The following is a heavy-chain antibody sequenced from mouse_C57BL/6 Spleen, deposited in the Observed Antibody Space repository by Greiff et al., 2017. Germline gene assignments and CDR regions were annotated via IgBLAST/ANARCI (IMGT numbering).Heavy chain of an antibody. J-gene: IGHJ2*01. V-gene: IGHV1-80*01. CDR1: GYAFSSYW. Sequence: QVQLQQSGAELVKPGASVKISCKASGYAFSSYWMNWVKQRPGKGLEWIGQIYPGDGDSNYNGKFKGKATLTADKSSSTAYMQLNSLGSEDSAVYFCARNEVGTADFAYWGQGTTLTVSS. CDR3: ARNEVGTADFAY. CDR2: IYPGDGDS. D-gene: IGHD1-1*01.